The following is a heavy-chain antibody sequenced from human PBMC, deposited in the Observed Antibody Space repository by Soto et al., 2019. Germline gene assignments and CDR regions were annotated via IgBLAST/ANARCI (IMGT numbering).Heavy chain of an antibody. Sequence: QVQLVQSGAEVKKPGSSVKVSCKASGGTFSSYAISWVRQAPGQGLELMGGIIPIFGTANYAQKFQGRVTITADESTSTADRELSSLRAEDTAVYYCARGGIDAAGENWFDPWGQGTLVTFSA. CDR1: GGTFSSYA. CDR3: ARGGIDAAGENWFDP. V-gene: IGHV1-69*01. D-gene: IGHD6-13*01. CDR2: IIPIFGTA. J-gene: IGHJ5*02.